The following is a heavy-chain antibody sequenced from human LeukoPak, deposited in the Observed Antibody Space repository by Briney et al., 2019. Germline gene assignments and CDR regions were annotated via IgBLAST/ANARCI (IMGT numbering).Heavy chain of an antibody. D-gene: IGHD6-13*01. Sequence: SQTLSLTCTVSGGSISSGGYYWSWIRQHPGKGLEWIGYIYYSGSTYHNPSLKSRVTISVDTSKNQFSLKLSSVTAADTAVYYCARDPIEPLGYSSSWRFDYWGQGTLVTVSS. CDR3: ARDPIEPLGYSSSWRFDY. CDR1: GGSISSGGYY. V-gene: IGHV4-31*03. CDR2: IYYSGST. J-gene: IGHJ4*02.